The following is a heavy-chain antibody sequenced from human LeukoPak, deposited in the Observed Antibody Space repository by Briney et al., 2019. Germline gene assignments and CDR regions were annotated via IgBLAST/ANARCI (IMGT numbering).Heavy chain of an antibody. CDR1: GYTFTGYY. Sequence: GASVKVSCKASGYTFTGYYMHWVRQAPGQGLEWMGWINPNSGGTNYAQKFQGRVTMTRDTSISTAYMELSRLRSDDTAVYYCARELNLSGYYVLSSDAFDIWGQGTVVTVSS. CDR3: ARELNLSGYYVLSSDAFDI. J-gene: IGHJ3*02. CDR2: INPNSGGT. V-gene: IGHV1-2*02. D-gene: IGHD3-22*01.